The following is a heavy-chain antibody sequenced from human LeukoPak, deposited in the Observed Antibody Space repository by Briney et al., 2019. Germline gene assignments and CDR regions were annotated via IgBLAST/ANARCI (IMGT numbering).Heavy chain of an antibody. CDR2: IHYSGST. D-gene: IGHD3-16*02. CDR3: ARVQYEYVWGSYRYTSYMDV. J-gene: IGHJ6*03. CDR1: GGSISRNSYY. Sequence: PSETLSLTCPVSGGSISRNSYYWGWIRQPPGKGLEWIGRIHYSGSTHYNPSPKNPVTISVDTFKSQFSLKLSSVTAADTAVYYCARVQYEYVWGSYRYTSYMDVWGKGTTVTVSS. V-gene: IGHV4-39*07.